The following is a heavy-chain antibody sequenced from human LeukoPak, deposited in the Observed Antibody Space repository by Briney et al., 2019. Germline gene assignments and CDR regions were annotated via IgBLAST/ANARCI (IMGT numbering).Heavy chain of an antibody. CDR3: ARALWFGELLNNWFDP. Sequence: SETLSLTCTVSGGPIRISSYYWGWIRQPPGKGLKWIGSIYYSGSTYYNPSLKSRVTISVDTSKNQFSLKLSSVTAADTAVYYCARALWFGELLNNWFDPWGQGTLVTVSS. D-gene: IGHD3-10*01. V-gene: IGHV4-39*01. J-gene: IGHJ5*02. CDR2: IYYSGST. CDR1: GGPIRISSYY.